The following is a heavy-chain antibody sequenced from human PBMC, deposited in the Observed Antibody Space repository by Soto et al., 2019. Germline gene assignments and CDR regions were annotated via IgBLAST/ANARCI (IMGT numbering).Heavy chain of an antibody. D-gene: IGHD6-6*01. V-gene: IGHV1-2*04. CDR1: GYTFTGYY. J-gene: IGHJ6*02. CDR3: AELGYSSPSTTGMDV. Sequence: QVQLVQSGAEVKKPGASVKVSCKASGYTFTGYYMHWVRQAPGQGLEWMGWINPNSGGTNYAQKVQGWVTMTRDTSMSTAYIELSRLRSDATAVYYGAELGYSSPSTTGMDVWGQGTTVTVSS. CDR2: INPNSGGT.